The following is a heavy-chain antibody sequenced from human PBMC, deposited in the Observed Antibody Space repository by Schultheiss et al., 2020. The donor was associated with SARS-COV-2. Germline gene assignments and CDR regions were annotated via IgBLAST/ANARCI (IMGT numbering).Heavy chain of an antibody. Sequence: GGSLRLSCAASGFTFSSYSMSWVRQAPGKGLEWLSAISGSGGSKYYAASVKGRFTISRDNSKNPLYLKMNSLRAEDTAVYYCAKRSSSWLNYYYYYMDVWGKGTTVTVSS. CDR2: ISGSGGSK. J-gene: IGHJ6*03. V-gene: IGHV3-23*01. CDR3: AKRSSSWLNYYYYYMDV. D-gene: IGHD6-13*01. CDR1: GFTFSSYS.